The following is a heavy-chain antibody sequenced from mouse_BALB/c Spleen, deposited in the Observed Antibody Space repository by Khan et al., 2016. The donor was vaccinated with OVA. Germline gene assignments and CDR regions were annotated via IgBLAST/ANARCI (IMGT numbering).Heavy chain of an antibody. J-gene: IGHJ2*01. V-gene: IGHV1-7*01. CDR2: INPTSGYT. CDR1: GYTFTNYW. Sequence: QVQLQQSGAELAKPGASVKMSCKASGYTFTNYWMHWVKQRPGQGLEWIGYINPTSGYTDYNEKFKDKATSSADKSSSTVYMQLSSLTSEDSAVYYCTRDRIDYWGQGTTLTVSS. CDR3: TRDRIDY.